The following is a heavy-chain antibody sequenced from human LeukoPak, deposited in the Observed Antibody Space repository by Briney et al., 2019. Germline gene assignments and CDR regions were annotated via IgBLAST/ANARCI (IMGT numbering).Heavy chain of an antibody. J-gene: IGHJ4*02. CDR3: ARASIAVAGYYFDY. CDR2: ISSSSSTI. D-gene: IGHD6-19*01. CDR1: GFTFSSYS. Sequence: GGSLRLSCAASGFTFSSYSMNWVRQAPGQGLEWVAYISSSSSTIYYADSVKGRFTISRDNAKNSLYLQMNSLRAEDTAVYYCARASIAVAGYYFDYWGQGTLVTVSS. V-gene: IGHV3-48*04.